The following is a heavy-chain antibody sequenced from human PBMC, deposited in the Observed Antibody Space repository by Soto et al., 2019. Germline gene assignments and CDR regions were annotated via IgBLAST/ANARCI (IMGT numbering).Heavy chain of an antibody. CDR3: AHHPYYGLGSYSFDY. V-gene: IGHV2-5*02. CDR2: TYWDEDK. CDR1: GFSLTTSGVG. J-gene: IGHJ4*02. Sequence: QITLKESGPTLVRPTQTLTLTCTFSGFSLTTSGVGVGWIRQPPGKALEWLAVTYWDEDKRYSSSLKSRLTITKDTSKNQVVLTMTNMDPVDTATYYCAHHPYYGLGSYSFDYCGQGTLVTVSS. D-gene: IGHD3-10*01.